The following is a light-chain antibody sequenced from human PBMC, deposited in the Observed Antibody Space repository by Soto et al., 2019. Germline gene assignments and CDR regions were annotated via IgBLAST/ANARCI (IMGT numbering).Light chain of an antibody. CDR1: QSVSSSH. V-gene: IGKV3-20*01. Sequence: EIVLTQSPGTLSLSPGERATLSCRASQSVSSSHLAWYQQKPGQAPRLLIYGASSRATGIPDRFSGRGSGTDFSLTISRLEPEDFAVYYCKQYGSSPPWTFGQGTKVEIK. J-gene: IGKJ1*01. CDR2: GAS. CDR3: KQYGSSPPWT.